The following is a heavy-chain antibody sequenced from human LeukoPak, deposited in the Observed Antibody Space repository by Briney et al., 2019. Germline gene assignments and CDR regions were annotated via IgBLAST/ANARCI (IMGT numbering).Heavy chain of an antibody. CDR3: ARGPDYYDSSGLEDY. Sequence: ASVKVSCKASGYTFTSYGISWVRQAPGKGLEWVSSISSSSSYIYYADSVKGRFTISRDNAKNSLYLQMNSLRAEDTAVYYCARGPDYYDSSGLEDYWGQGILVTVSS. J-gene: IGHJ4*02. CDR2: ISSSSSYI. CDR1: GYTFTSYG. D-gene: IGHD3-22*01. V-gene: IGHV3-21*01.